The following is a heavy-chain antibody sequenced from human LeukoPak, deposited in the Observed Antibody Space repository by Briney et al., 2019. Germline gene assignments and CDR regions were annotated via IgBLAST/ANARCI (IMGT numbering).Heavy chain of an antibody. CDR1: GFTFSSYT. CDR2: IISSSRYI. CDR3: ARVPVYLRYSDWFDN. V-gene: IGHV3-21*01. Sequence: NPGGSLRLSCAASGFTFSSYTMNWVRQAPGKGLEWVSSIISSSRYIYYADSVKGRFTISRDNAQNSLYMQMNSLRAEDTAVYYCARVPVYLRYSDWFDNWGQGTVVTVSS. J-gene: IGHJ4*02. D-gene: IGHD3-9*01.